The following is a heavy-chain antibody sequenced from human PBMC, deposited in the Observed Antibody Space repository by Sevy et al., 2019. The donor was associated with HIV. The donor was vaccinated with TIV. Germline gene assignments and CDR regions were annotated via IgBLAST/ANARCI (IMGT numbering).Heavy chain of an antibody. J-gene: IGHJ3*02. CDR3: APEDMSRFEGPLRVFDI. CDR1: GFTFRNSA. D-gene: IGHD3-16*01. V-gene: IGHV1-58*01. Sequence: ASVKVSCKASGFTFRNSAVQWVRQARGQRLEWIGWIVVGSGNTDYAQKFQERVTIIRDMSTTTVHMELSSLRSDDTAVYYCAPEDMSRFEGPLRVFDIWGQGTAVTVSS. CDR2: IVVGSGNT.